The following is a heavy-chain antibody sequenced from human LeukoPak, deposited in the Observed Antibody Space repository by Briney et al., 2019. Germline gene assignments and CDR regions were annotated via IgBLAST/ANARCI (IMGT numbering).Heavy chain of an antibody. CDR3: ARGHLGLGFLEWLPTLGSSYYYYYGMDV. CDR1: GFTFRNAW. J-gene: IGHJ6*02. D-gene: IGHD3-3*01. Sequence: PGGSLRLSCAASGFTFRNAWMNWVRQAPGKGLEWVARIKSYAYGGTIDYAAPVKGRVTISRDDSKNMVYLEMNSLKTEDTAVYYCARGHLGLGFLEWLPTLGSSYYYYYGMDVWGQGTTVTVSS. CDR2: IKSYAYGGTI. V-gene: IGHV3-15*07.